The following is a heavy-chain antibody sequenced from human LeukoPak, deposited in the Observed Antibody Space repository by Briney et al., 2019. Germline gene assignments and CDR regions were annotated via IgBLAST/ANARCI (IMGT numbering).Heavy chain of an antibody. CDR3: ARGVLTPRSGNY. CDR2: ISYDGSNK. D-gene: IGHD1-26*01. J-gene: IGHJ4*02. V-gene: IGHV3-30-3*01. Sequence: GRSLRLSCAASGFTFSSYAMHWVRQAPGKGLEGVAVISYDGSNKYYADSVKGRFTIPRDNSKNTLYLQMNSLRAEDTAVYYCARGVLTPRSGNYWGQGTLVTVSS. CDR1: GFTFSSYA.